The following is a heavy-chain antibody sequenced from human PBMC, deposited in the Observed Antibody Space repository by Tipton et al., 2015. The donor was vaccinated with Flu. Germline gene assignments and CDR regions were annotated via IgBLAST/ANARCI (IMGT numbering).Heavy chain of an antibody. Sequence: TLSLTCTVSGGFITSGSYYWSWIRQSAGKGLEWIGRIYTTGSTNYNPSLKSRVTMSVETSKNQFSLKLSSVTAADTAVYYCARGSGSGTYVIFDYWGQGTLVTVSS. V-gene: IGHV4-61*02. CDR1: GGFITSGSYY. CDR3: ARGSGSGTYVIFDY. D-gene: IGHD3-10*01. CDR2: IYTTGST. J-gene: IGHJ4*02.